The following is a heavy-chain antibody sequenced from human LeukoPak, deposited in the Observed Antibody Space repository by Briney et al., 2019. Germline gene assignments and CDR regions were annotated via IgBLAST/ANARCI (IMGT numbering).Heavy chain of an antibody. CDR1: GFTFSSYA. V-gene: IGHV3-30*04. CDR2: ISYDGSNK. CDR3: ARASSGWPHIPPDY. Sequence: GGSLRLSCAASGFTFSSYAMHWVRQAPGKGLEWVAVISYDGSNKYYADSVKGRFTISRDNSKNTLYLQMNSLRAEDTAVYYCARASSGWPHIPPDYWGQGTLVTVSS. D-gene: IGHD6-19*01. J-gene: IGHJ4*02.